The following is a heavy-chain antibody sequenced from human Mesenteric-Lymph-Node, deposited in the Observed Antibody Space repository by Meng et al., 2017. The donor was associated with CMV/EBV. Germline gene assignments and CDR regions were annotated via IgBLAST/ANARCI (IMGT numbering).Heavy chain of an antibody. CDR1: GASISSGDYY. CDR2: IYYSGNS. Sequence: SETLSLTCTVSGASISSGDYYWSWIRQPPGKGLEWIGFIYYSGNSYYSPSLKSRLTISVDTSKNQFSLQLNSVTPEDTAVYYCARSFGLYDFWSGYYNTHYYYYGMDVWGQGTTVTVSS. V-gene: IGHV4-30-4*08. D-gene: IGHD3-3*01. J-gene: IGHJ6*02. CDR3: ARSFGLYDFWSGYYNTHYYYYGMDV.